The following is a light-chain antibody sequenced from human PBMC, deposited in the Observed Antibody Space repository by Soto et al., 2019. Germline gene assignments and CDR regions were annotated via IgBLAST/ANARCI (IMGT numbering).Light chain of an antibody. V-gene: IGKV3-15*01. Sequence: EIVLTQSPATLSVSPGERVTLCCRASESVDINLAWYQQKPGQAPRLLIYGASTRATDMPGTFSGRGSGTEFTLTISSLQSEDFAVYYCQQYKNWPRTFGQGTKVDIK. J-gene: IGKJ1*01. CDR1: ESVDIN. CDR3: QQYKNWPRT. CDR2: GAS.